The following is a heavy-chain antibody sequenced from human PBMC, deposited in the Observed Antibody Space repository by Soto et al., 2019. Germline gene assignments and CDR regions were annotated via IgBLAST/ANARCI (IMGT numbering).Heavy chain of an antibody. J-gene: IGHJ4*02. CDR1: GGSISSGGYS. Sequence: SETLSLTCAVSGGSISSGGYSWSWIRQPPGKGLEWIGYIYHSGSTYYNPSLKSRVTISVDRSKNQFSLKLSSVTAADTAVYYCARASYSSPGYFDYWGQGTLVTVSS. CDR2: IYHSGST. V-gene: IGHV4-30-2*01. CDR3: ARASYSSPGYFDY. D-gene: IGHD6-13*01.